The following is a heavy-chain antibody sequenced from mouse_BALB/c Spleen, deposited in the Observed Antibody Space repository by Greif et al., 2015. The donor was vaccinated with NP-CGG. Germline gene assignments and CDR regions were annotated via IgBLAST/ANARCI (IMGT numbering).Heavy chain of an antibody. CDR3: ARSVYYYGSSYDYFDY. CDR1: GYTFTSYW. J-gene: IGHJ2*01. D-gene: IGHD1-1*01. V-gene: IGHV1-7*01. Sequence: VKLMESGAELAKPGASVKMSCKASGYTFTSYWMHWVKQRPGQGLEWIGYINPSTGYTEYNQKFKDKATLTADKSSSTAYMQLSSLTSEDSAVYYCARSVYYYGSSYDYFDYWGQGTTLTVSS. CDR2: INPSTGYT.